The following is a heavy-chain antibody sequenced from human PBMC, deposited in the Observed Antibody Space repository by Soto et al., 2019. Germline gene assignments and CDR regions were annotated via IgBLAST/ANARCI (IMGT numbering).Heavy chain of an antibody. J-gene: IGHJ4*02. CDR1: GGSISSYY. CDR2: IYYSGST. CDR3: ARRYGSSFDY. V-gene: IGHV4-59*08. D-gene: IGHD6-13*01. Sequence: QVQLQESGPGLVKPSETLSLTCTVSGGSISSYYWSWIRQPPGKGLEWIGYIYYSGSTNYNPSLXRXAXIXXDPSKTQFSLKLSSVTAADTAVYYCARRYGSSFDYWGQGTLVTVSS.